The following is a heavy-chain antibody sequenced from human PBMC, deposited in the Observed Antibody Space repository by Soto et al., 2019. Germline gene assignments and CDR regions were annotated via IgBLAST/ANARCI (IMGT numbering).Heavy chain of an antibody. CDR2: ISPYNGDR. V-gene: IGHV1-18*04. CDR1: GYTFKTYG. D-gene: IGHD3-10*01. CDR3: ATTRSYDSHRPFDY. Sequence: RASVKVSCKSSGYTFKTYGISWVRQAPGQGLEWMGWISPYNGDRRLSEKMQGRLTMTTDTSTSTGYMELRSLTADDTAVYYCATTRSYDSHRPFDYWGQGTLVTVSS. J-gene: IGHJ4*02.